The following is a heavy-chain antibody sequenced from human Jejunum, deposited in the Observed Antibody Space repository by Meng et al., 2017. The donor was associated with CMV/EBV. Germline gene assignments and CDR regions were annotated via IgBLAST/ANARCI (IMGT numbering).Heavy chain of an antibody. V-gene: IGHV3-53*01. J-gene: IGHJ3*02. CDR2: IYIGSST. D-gene: IGHD1-26*01. Sequence: SGFPVCSDSMSWVRQAPGKGLEWVSSIYIGSSTDYADSVKGRFAISRDNPNNTLNLQMNNLRAEDTALYYCARFSIVRTTNAFDIWGQGTMVTVSS. CDR1: GFPVCSDS. CDR3: ARFSIVRTTNAFDI.